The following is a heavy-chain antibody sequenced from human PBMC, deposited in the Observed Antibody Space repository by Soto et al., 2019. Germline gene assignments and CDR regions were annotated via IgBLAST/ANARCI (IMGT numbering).Heavy chain of an antibody. CDR1: GYSFIGYW. D-gene: IGHD3-22*01. CDR3: ASRLPYGNCDSSGNPRDCCFHL. V-gene: IGHV5-10-1*01. Sequence: GESLKISCKASGYSFIGYWISWVRQMPGKGLEWIGRIDPSDSYTKYSPSFQGHVTISADKSISTAYLQWNSLKASDTAMYYCASRLPYGNCDSSGNPRDCCFHLWGSGTLVTVSS. CDR2: IDPSDSYT. J-gene: IGHJ2*01.